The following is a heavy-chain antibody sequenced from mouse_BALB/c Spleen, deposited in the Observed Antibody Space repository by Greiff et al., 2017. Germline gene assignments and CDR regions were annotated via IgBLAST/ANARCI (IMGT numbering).Heavy chain of an antibody. CDR2: ISSGGSYT. D-gene: IGHD1-1*01. CDR3: ARDGHYGSRRGFAY. Sequence: EVKLVESGGGLVKPGGSLKLSCAASGFTFSSYAMSWVRQSPEKRLEWVAEISSGGSYTYYPDTVTGRFTISRDNAKNTLYLEMSSLRSEDTAMYYCARDGHYGSRRGFAYWGQGTLVTVSA. J-gene: IGHJ3*01. V-gene: IGHV5-9-4*01. CDR1: GFTFSSYA.